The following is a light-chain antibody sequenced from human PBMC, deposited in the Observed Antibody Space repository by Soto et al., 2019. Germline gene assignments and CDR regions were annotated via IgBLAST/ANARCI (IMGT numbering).Light chain of an antibody. V-gene: IGKV1-39*01. CDR1: QGVSIY. CDR3: QHDYWTLHT. Sequence: DIQMTQSPSSLSASVGDRVTITCRASQGVSIYLSWYHQKPGKAPKLLIYGASSLLSGVPSRFSGSGSGTDFTLTISSLQPDDFATYYCQHDYWTLHTFGQGTKLEIK. CDR2: GAS. J-gene: IGKJ2*01.